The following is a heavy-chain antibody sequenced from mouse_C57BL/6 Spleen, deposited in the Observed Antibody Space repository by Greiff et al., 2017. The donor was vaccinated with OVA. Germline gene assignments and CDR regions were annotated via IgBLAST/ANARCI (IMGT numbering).Heavy chain of an antibody. CDR3: APYGSSPAWFAY. CDR1: GFNIKDYY. CDR2: IDPEDGET. Sequence: VQLKQSGAELVKPGASVKLSCTASGFNIKDYYMHWVKQRTEQGLEWIGRIDPEDGETKYAPNFQGKATITADTSSNTAYLQLSSLTSEDTAVYVWAPYGSSPAWFAYWGQGTLVTVSA. D-gene: IGHD1-1*01. V-gene: IGHV14-2*01. J-gene: IGHJ3*01.